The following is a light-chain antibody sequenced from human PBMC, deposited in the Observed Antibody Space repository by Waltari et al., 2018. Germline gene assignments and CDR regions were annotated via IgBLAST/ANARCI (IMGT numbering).Light chain of an antibody. Sequence: DIQITPSPSSLSSSFGDTVTIPFRASQGISNYLVWYQQKPGKAPKPLIYYASNLESGVPSRFSGSGSGTDFTLTISSLQPEDFATYYCQQHNSYPRTFGQGTKVEIK. J-gene: IGKJ1*01. CDR2: YAS. CDR3: QQHNSYPRT. CDR1: QGISNY. V-gene: IGKV1-16*01.